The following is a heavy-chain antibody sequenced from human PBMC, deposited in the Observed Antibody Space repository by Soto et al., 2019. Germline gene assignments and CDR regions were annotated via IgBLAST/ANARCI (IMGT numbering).Heavy chain of an antibody. CDR1: GYAFTSYG. Sequence: QVQLVQSGPEVKKPGASVRVSCMTSGYAFTSYGVNWVRQVPGQGLEWMGWIAPHSGRTTYLPKFQGRVTITADPSANTAYMELTSLNSDDTGIYFGARAATGSYHSAYWGQGTVVTVSA. CDR2: IAPHSGRT. J-gene: IGHJ4*02. V-gene: IGHV1-18*04. CDR3: ARAATGSYHSAY. D-gene: IGHD3-10*01.